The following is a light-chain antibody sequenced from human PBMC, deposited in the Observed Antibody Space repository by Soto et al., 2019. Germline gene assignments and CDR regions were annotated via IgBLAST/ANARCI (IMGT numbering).Light chain of an antibody. CDR2: GAS. CDR1: QSVSSSY. Sequence: EIVLTQSPGTLSLSPGERATLSCRASQSVSSSYLAWYQQKLGQAPRLLIYGASSRATGIPDRFSGSGSGTDFTLTISRLEPEDFAVYYCHQYGSSYTFGQGTKLEIK. V-gene: IGKV3-20*01. CDR3: HQYGSSYT. J-gene: IGKJ2*01.